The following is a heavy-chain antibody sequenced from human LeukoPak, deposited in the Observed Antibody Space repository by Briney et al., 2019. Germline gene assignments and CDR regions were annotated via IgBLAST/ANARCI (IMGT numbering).Heavy chain of an antibody. J-gene: IGHJ4*02. V-gene: IGHV3-53*01. Sequence: PGGSLRLSCAASGFTVSSNCMSWVRQAPGKGLEWVSVIYSGGSTNYADSVKGRFTISLETSKTPLYLQMNSLRAEDTAVYYCAREYSSGYHFDYWGQGTLVTVSS. D-gene: IGHD3-22*01. CDR1: GFTVSSNC. CDR2: IYSGGST. CDR3: AREYSSGYHFDY.